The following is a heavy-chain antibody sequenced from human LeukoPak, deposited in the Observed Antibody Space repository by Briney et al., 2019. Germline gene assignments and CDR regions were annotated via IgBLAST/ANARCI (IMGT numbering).Heavy chain of an antibody. CDR3: ARAPGYCTNGVCSPYYYYYMDV. V-gene: IGHV4-30-4*08. J-gene: IGHJ6*03. Sequence: SETLSLTCTVSGGSISSGDYYWSRIRQPPGKGLEWIGYIYYSGSTYYNPSLKSRVTISVDTSKNQFSLKLSSVTAADTAVYYCARAPGYCTNGVCSPYYYYYMDVWGKGTTVTVSS. CDR1: GGSISSGDYY. CDR2: IYYSGST. D-gene: IGHD2-8*01.